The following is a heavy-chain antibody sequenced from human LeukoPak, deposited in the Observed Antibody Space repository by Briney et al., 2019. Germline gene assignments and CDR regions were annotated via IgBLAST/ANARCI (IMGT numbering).Heavy chain of an antibody. V-gene: IGHV4-38-2*01. D-gene: IGHD4-17*01. CDR3: ARRTVTTNADAFDI. CDR2: IYHSGST. J-gene: IGHJ3*02. CDR1: GYSISSGYY. Sequence: PSETLSLTCAVSGYSISSGYYWGWIRQPPGKGLEWIGSIYHSGSTYYNPSLKSRVTISVDTSKNQFSLKLSSVTAADTAVYYCARRTVTTNADAFDIWGQGTMVTVS.